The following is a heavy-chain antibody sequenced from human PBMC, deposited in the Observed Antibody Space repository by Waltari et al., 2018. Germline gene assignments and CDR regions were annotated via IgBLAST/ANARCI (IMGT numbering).Heavy chain of an antibody. CDR1: GDSISSSY. CDR3: AREVLPNATIRRSYFDY. J-gene: IGHJ4*02. D-gene: IGHD5-12*01. CDR2: IYTGRHP. V-gene: IGHV4-4*07. Sequence: QVQLQESGPGLVKPSETLSLTCPVSGDSISSSYWSWIRQPAGKGLEYIGRIYTGRHPNYNPSLESRVTMSIDTSKNEFSLKLSSMTAADTAVYYCAREVLPNATIRRSYFDYWGQGSLVTVSS.